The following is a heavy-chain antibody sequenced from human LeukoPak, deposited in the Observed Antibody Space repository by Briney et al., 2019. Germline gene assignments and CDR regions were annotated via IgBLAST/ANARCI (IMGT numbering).Heavy chain of an antibody. CDR3: ARVAPAAIPGCLWCNWFDP. CDR2: IYTSGST. J-gene: IGHJ5*02. Sequence: PSETLSLTCTVSGGSISSYYWSWIRQPAGKGLEWIGRIYTSGSTNYNPSLKSRVTMSVDTSKNQFSLKLSSVTAADTAVYYCARVAPAAIPGCLWCNWFDPWGQGTLVTVSS. V-gene: IGHV4-4*07. D-gene: IGHD2-2*01. CDR1: GGSISSYY.